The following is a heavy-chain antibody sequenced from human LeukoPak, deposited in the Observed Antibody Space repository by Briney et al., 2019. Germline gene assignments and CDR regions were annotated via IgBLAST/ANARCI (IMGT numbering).Heavy chain of an antibody. J-gene: IGHJ4*02. Sequence: SETLSLTCTVSGGSISSSSYYWGWIRQPPGKGLEWIGSIYYSGSTYYNPSLKSRVTISVDTSKNQFSLKLSSVTAADTAVYYCARHQYSSAWYYLDYWGQGTLVTVSS. CDR3: ARHQYSSAWYYLDY. V-gene: IGHV4-39*01. D-gene: IGHD6-19*01. CDR2: IYYSGST. CDR1: GGSISSSSYY.